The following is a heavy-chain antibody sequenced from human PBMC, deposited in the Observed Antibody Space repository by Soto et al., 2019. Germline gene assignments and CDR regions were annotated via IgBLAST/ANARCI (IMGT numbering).Heavy chain of an antibody. CDR3: VTGLPLVRGVISPYGDY. D-gene: IGHD3-10*01. Sequence: QVQLVQSGAEVKKPGASVRVSCKVSGNTLTELAMHWVRQTPGKGLEWMGGFDPDGGERVYAQKFQGRVPMTEDTSTDTAYMELSSLRSEDTAVDYCVTGLPLVRGVISPYGDYWGQGTLGTGSS. CDR2: FDPDGGER. J-gene: IGHJ4*02. CDR1: GNTLTELA. V-gene: IGHV1-24*01.